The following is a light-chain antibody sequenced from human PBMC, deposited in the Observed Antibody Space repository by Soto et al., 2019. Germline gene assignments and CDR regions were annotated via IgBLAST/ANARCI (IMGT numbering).Light chain of an antibody. CDR2: LEGSGSY. CDR3: ETWDSSPGV. V-gene: IGLV4-60*03. CDR1: SGHSSYI. J-gene: IGLJ3*02. Sequence: QPVLTQSSSASASLGSSVKLTCTLSSGHSSYIIAWHQQQPGKAPRYLMKLEGSGSYNKGSGVPDRFSGSSSGADRYLTISNLQSEDEADYYCETWDSSPGVFGGGTKVTVL.